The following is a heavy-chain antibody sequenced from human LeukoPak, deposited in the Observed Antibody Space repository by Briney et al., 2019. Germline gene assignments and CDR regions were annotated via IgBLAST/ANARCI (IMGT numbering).Heavy chain of an antibody. CDR3: ARAVAGTEGWFNS. Sequence: SQTLSLTCAISGDSGSINSGAWNWIRQSPSRGLEWLGRTYQRSKWYNDYAVSVKSRITINPDISKNQFSLQLNFVTPEDTAVYYCARAVAGTEGWFNSWGQGTLVTVSS. D-gene: IGHD1-1*01. J-gene: IGHJ5*01. V-gene: IGHV6-1*01. CDR2: TYQRSKWYN. CDR1: GDSGSINSGA.